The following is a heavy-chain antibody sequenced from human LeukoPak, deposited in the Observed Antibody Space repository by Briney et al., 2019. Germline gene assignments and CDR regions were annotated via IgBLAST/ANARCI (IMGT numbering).Heavy chain of an antibody. V-gene: IGHV1-2*02. CDR3: ARGRNIEMTTMSGGSDY. Sequence: ASVKVSCKASGYTFTDYYMHWVRQAPGQGLEWMGWLNPNSGDTNYAQTFQGRVSMTRDSSISTAYMDLSDPRSDDTAVYSCARGRNIEMTTMSGGSDYWGQGTLVTVSS. J-gene: IGHJ4*02. D-gene: IGHD5-24*01. CDR2: LNPNSGDT. CDR1: GYTFTDYY.